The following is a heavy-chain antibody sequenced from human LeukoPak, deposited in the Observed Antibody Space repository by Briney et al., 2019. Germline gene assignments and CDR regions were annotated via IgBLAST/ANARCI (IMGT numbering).Heavy chain of an antibody. D-gene: IGHD3-22*01. CDR3: AREGSYLNSGGSYYLHWLDP. CDR2: SDTEGSMT. Sequence: GALRLSCAASGFTFSRYWMHWVRQAPGKGLEWVSYSDTEGSMTSYADSVKGRFTISRDNAKNTLYLEMHSLRVEDTAIYYCAREGSYLNSGGSYYLHWLDPWGQGTLVTVSS. CDR1: GFTFSRYW. V-gene: IGHV3-74*01. J-gene: IGHJ5*02.